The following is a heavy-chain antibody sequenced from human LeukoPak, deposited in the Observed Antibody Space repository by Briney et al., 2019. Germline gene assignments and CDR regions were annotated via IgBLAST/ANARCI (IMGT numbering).Heavy chain of an antibody. CDR3: ARQPEYSSSLYFDY. Sequence: PSETLSLTCTVSGGSISSYYWSWIRQPPGKGLEWIEYIYYSGSTNYNPSLKSRVTISVDTSKNQFSLKVNSVTAADTAVYFCARQPEYSSSLYFDYWGQGILVTVSS. CDR1: GGSISSYY. CDR2: IYYSGST. J-gene: IGHJ4*02. V-gene: IGHV4-59*08. D-gene: IGHD6-13*01.